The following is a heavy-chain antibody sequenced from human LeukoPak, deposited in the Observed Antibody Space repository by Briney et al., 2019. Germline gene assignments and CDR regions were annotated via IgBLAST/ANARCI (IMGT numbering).Heavy chain of an antibody. V-gene: IGHV3-53*01. CDR1: GFTFSSYA. J-gene: IGHJ4*02. Sequence: GGSLRFSCAASGFTFSSYAMSWVRQAPGKGLEWVSVIHSGGTTNYADSVQGRFTISRDNSKTTVYLHMNSLRAEDTAVYYCARDSDSGYGPFASWGQGTLVTVSS. D-gene: IGHD5-12*01. CDR3: ARDSDSGYGPFAS. CDR2: IHSGGTT.